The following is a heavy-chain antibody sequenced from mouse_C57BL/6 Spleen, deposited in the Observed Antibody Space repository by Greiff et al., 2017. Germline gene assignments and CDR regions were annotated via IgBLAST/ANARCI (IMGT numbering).Heavy chain of an antibody. CDR2: ISDGGSYT. V-gene: IGHV5-4*03. Sequence: EVHLVESGGGLVKPGGSLKLSCAASGFTFSSYAMSWVRQTPEKRLEWVATISDGGSYTYYPDNVKGRFTISRDNAKNNLYLQMSHLKSEDTAMFCCARRDYDGSWFAYWGQGTLVTVSA. CDR1: GFTFSSYA. CDR3: ARRDYDGSWFAY. D-gene: IGHD2-4*01. J-gene: IGHJ3*01.